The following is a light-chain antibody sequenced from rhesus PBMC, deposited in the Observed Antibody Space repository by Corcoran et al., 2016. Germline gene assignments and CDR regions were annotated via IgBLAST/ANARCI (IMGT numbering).Light chain of an antibody. CDR3: QQHNSNPLT. Sequence: DIQMTQSPSSLSASVGERVTITCRASQGISSYLAWYQQKPGKAPKLLIYAASTLHSGVPSRFSGSGSGTDFTLTISSLQPEDFATYYCQQHNSNPLTFGGGTKVELK. J-gene: IGKJ4*01. V-gene: IGKV1-25*01. CDR1: QGISSY. CDR2: AAS.